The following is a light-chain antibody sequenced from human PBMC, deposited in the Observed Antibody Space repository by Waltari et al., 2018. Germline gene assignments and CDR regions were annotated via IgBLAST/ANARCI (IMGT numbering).Light chain of an antibody. CDR2: GSF. V-gene: IGKV3-20*01. CDR3: HQYGTSPRK. Sequence: EIVLTQSPGTLSLSPGGRATLSCRASQRVTMNSLAWYQQKPGQAPGLIMYGSFNRAMGIPDRCSGSGAGNDVNLTIIRLEPEDFAVYYCHQYGTSPRKFGQGTKVELK. CDR1: QRVTMNS. J-gene: IGKJ1*01.